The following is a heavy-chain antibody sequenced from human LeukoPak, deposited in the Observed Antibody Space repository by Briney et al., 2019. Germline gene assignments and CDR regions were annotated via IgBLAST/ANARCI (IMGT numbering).Heavy chain of an antibody. V-gene: IGHV3-23*01. D-gene: IGHD6-13*01. Sequence: GRSLRLSCTASGFTFSSYAMSWVRQAPGKGLEWVSDISGSGGRIYYADSVKGRFTISRDNSKNTLYLQMNSLRAEDTAVYYCAKEGRSSWYFHEVDYWGQGTLVTVSS. CDR1: GFTFSSYA. J-gene: IGHJ4*02. CDR2: ISGSGGRI. CDR3: AKEGRSSWYFHEVDY.